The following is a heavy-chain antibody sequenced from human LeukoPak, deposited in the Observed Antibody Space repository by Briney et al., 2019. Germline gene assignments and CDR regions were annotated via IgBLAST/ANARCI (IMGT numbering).Heavy chain of an antibody. CDR1: GFTFSSYG. Sequence: GGSLRLSCAASGFTFSSYGMHWVRQAPGKGLEWVAFIRYDGSNKYYADSVKGRFTISRDNAKSSLYLQMNSLRAEDTAVYYCARDTDYAFDVWGQGTVVTVSS. CDR3: ARDTDYAFDV. V-gene: IGHV3-30*02. CDR2: IRYDGSNK. J-gene: IGHJ3*01.